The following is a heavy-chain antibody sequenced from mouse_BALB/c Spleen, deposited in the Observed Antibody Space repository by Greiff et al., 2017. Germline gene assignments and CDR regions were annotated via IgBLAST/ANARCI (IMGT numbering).Heavy chain of an antibody. CDR3: ARRALYFDY. CDR2: INPSTGYT. Sequence: QVQLQQSGAELAKPGASVKMSCKASGYTFTSYWMHWVKQRPGQGLEWIGYINPSTGYTEYNQKFKDKATLTADKSSSTAYMQLSSLTSEDSAVYYCARRALYFDYWGQGTTLTVSS. D-gene: IGHD3-1*01. CDR1: GYTFTSYW. J-gene: IGHJ2*01. V-gene: IGHV1-7*01.